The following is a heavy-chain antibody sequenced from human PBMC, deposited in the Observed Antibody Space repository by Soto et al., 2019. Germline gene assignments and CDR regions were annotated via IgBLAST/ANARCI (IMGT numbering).Heavy chain of an antibody. CDR1: GGTFSSYA. V-gene: IGHV1-69*01. Sequence: QVPLVQSGAEVKKPGSSVKVSCKASGGTFSSYAISWVRQAPGQGLEWMGGIIPIFGTANYAQKFQGRVTITADESTSTAYMELSSLRSEDTAVYYCARGMNTESIAAPAHYYGMDVWGQGTTVTVSS. D-gene: IGHD6-6*01. CDR3: ARGMNTESIAAPAHYYGMDV. CDR2: IIPIFGTA. J-gene: IGHJ6*02.